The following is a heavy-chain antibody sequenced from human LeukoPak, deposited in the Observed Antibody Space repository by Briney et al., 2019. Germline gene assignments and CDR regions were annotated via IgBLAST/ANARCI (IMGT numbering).Heavy chain of an antibody. CDR2: ISTYNEYT. J-gene: IGHJ4*02. D-gene: IGHD2/OR15-2a*01. Sequence: GAAKVSCKGSCYTLTSYAISWGRQAPGQGVEWMGGISTYNEYTNYAQKLQGRVTMTTDPSTSTAYMELRSLRSDDTAVYYCARVRDSTLYLPYYFDLGRQGTLLTLP. V-gene: IGHV1-18*04. CDR1: CYTLTSYA. CDR3: ARVRDSTLYLPYYFDL.